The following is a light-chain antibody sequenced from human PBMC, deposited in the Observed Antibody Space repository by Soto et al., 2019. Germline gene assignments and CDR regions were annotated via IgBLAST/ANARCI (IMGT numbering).Light chain of an antibody. Sequence: EIVLTQSPATLSLSPGERATLSCRASQSVSSYLAWYQQKPGQAPRLLIYDASNRATGIPARFSGSGSGTDFTLTISSLEPEDFAVYYCQQRSNWPPWTLGQGTKVDSK. J-gene: IGKJ1*01. V-gene: IGKV3-11*01. CDR3: QQRSNWPPWT. CDR2: DAS. CDR1: QSVSSY.